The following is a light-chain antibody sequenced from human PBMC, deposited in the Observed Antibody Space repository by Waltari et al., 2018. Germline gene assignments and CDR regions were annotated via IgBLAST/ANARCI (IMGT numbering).Light chain of an antibody. CDR2: WAS. V-gene: IGKV4-1*01. CDR3: QQYSSPPYT. Sequence: DIVMTQSPDPLALFLGEKATISCKSRQSLLHRPNNKNYLAWYQQTPGLPPKLLIYWASTPESGVPDRFSGGGSGTDFTLTISILQAEYVTVYYCQQYSSPPYTFGQGTKLEIK. J-gene: IGKJ2*01. CDR1: QSLLHRPNNKNY.